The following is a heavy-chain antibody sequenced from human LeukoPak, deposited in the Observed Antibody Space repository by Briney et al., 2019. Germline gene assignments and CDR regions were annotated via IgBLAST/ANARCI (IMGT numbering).Heavy chain of an antibody. CDR1: GYTFTSYG. CDR3: ARVIAGSTSGWYYYYYMDV. D-gene: IGHD2-2*01. CDR2: ISAYNGNT. J-gene: IGHJ6*03. V-gene: IGHV1-18*01. Sequence: GASVKVFCKASGYTFTSYGISWVRQAPGQGLEWMGWISAYNGNTNYAQKLQGRVTMTADTSTSTAYMELRSLRSDDTAVYYCARVIAGSTSGWYYYYYMDVWGKGTTVTVSS.